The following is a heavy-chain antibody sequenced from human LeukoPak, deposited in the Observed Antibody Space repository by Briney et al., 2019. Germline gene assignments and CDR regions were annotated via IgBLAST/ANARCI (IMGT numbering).Heavy chain of an antibody. CDR1: GGTFSSYA. J-gene: IGHJ4*02. Sequence: SVKVSCKASGGTFSSYAISWVRQAPGQGLEWMGRIIPILGIANYAQKFQGRVTITADKSTSTAYMELSSLRSEDTAVYYCARGSLVEYYYDSSGYYYPDYWGQGTLVTVSS. CDR3: ARGSLVEYYYDSSGYYYPDY. V-gene: IGHV1-69*04. CDR2: IIPILGIA. D-gene: IGHD3-22*01.